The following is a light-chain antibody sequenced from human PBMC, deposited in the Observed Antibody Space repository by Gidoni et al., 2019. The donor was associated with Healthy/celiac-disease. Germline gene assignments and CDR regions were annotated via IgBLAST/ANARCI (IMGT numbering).Light chain of an antibody. J-gene: IGKJ4*01. CDR1: QDISNY. Sequence: DIQMTQSPSSLSASVGDRVTITCQASQDISNYLNWYQQKPGKAPKLLIYYASNLETGVPSRFSGSGSGTDFTFTISSLQPEDNATYYCQQYDNLPPLTFGGGTKVEIK. CDR3: QQYDNLPPLT. V-gene: IGKV1-33*01. CDR2: YAS.